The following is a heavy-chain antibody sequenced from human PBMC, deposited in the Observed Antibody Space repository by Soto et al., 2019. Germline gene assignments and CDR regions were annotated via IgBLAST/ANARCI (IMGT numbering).Heavy chain of an antibody. Sequence: GASVKVSCKASGYTFTGYYMHWVRQAPGQGLGWMGWINPNSGGTNYAQKFQGWVTMTRDTSISTAYMELSRLRSDDTAVYYCARDGGKEDIVATIPGYYYYYMDVWGKGTTVTVSS. J-gene: IGHJ6*03. D-gene: IGHD5-12*01. CDR3: ARDGGKEDIVATIPGYYYYYMDV. CDR2: INPNSGGT. V-gene: IGHV1-2*04. CDR1: GYTFTGYY.